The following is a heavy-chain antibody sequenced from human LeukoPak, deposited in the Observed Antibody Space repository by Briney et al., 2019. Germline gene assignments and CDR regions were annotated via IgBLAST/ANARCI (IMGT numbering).Heavy chain of an antibody. CDR3: ARGFYVWGSNDY. V-gene: IGHV4-34*01. CDR2: INHSGST. Sequence: SETLSLTCAVYGGSFSGYYWSWIRQPPGKGLEWIGEINHSGSTNYNPSLKSRVTISVDTSKNQFSLKLSSVTAADTAVYYCARGFYVWGSNDYWGQGTLVTVSS. CDR1: GGSFSGYY. J-gene: IGHJ4*02. D-gene: IGHD3-16*01.